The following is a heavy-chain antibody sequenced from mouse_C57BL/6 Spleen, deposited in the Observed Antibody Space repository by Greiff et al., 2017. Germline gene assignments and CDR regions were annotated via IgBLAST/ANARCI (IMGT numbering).Heavy chain of an antibody. CDR2: IHPNSGST. V-gene: IGHV1-64*01. J-gene: IGHJ4*01. CDR3: ARSEYYGSTRYYYAMDY. CDR1: GYTFTSYW. D-gene: IGHD1-1*01. Sequence: VQLQQPGAELVKPGASVKLSCKASGYTFTSYWMHWVKQRPGQGLEWIGMIHPNSGSTNYNEKFKSKATLTVDKSSSTAYMQLSSLTSEDSAVYYCARSEYYGSTRYYYAMDYWGQGTSVTVSS.